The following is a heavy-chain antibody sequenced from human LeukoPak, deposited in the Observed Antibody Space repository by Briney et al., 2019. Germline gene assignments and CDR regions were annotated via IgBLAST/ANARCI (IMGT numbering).Heavy chain of an antibody. CDR2: ISASGGST. Sequence: GGSLRLSCAASGFTFSSSAMSWVRQVPGKGLEWVSGISASGGSTYYADSVRGRFTISRDNSKNTLYLQMSSLRAEDTALYYCAKQRAGSAWFTLDFWGPGTLVTVSS. V-gene: IGHV3-23*01. D-gene: IGHD6-19*01. CDR3: AKQRAGSAWFTLDF. J-gene: IGHJ4*02. CDR1: GFTFSSSA.